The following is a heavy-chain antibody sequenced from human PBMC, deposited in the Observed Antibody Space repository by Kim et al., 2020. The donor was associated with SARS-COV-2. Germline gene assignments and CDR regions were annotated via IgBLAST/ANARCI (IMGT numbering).Heavy chain of an antibody. CDR3: ARAPYRGSNSRDAFDI. D-gene: IGHD4-4*01. Sequence: SETLSLTCIVPDDSISNYYWSWIRQPPGKGLEWIGYIHYNGDTYYNPSLRSRVTISIDTSKNQFSLKVSSMTAADTASYYCARAPYRGSNSRDAFDIWGQGTMVTVFS. CDR2: IHYNGDT. V-gene: IGHV4-59*01. J-gene: IGHJ3*02. CDR1: DDSISNYY.